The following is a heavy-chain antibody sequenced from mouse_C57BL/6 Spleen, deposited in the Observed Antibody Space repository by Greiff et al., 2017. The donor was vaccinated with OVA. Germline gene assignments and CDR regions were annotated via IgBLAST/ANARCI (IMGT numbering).Heavy chain of an antibody. V-gene: IGHV1-4*01. J-gene: IGHJ3*01. CDR3: ARQGSNYESFAY. CDR1: GYTFTSYT. CDR2: INPSSGYT. D-gene: IGHD2-5*01. Sequence: VKLQESGAELARPGASVKMSCKASGYTFTSYTMHWVKQRPGQGLEWIGYINPSSGYTKYNQKFKDKATLTADKSSSTAYMQLSSLTSEDSAVYYCARQGSNYESFAYWGQGTLVTVSA.